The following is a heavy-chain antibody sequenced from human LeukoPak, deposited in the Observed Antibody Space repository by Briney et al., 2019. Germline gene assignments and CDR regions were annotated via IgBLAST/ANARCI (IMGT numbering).Heavy chain of an antibody. V-gene: IGHV5-51*01. CDR2: IYPGDPDI. CDR1: CDDLNSHW. CDR3: GRLVVAPRECY. D-gene: IGHD2-15*01. Sequence: GASLKISCQGSCDDLNSHWMDLVRQMPGKGLEWMAIIYPGDPDIRYSPSFQGQVTISADKSINTASLQWSSLQASDTAMYYCGRLVVAPRECYWGEGTLVTVSS. J-gene: IGHJ4*02.